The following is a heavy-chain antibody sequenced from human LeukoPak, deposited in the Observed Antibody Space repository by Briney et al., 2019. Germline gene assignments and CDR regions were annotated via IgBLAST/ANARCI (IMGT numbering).Heavy chain of an antibody. CDR2: ISTSGGSA. CDR1: GFTFSTYA. CDR3: AKSPEGEIRGVVMDY. J-gene: IGHJ4*02. D-gene: IGHD3-10*01. Sequence: GGSLRLSCAASGFTFSTYALNWVRQAPGKGLQWVSSISTSGGSAYYADSVKGRFTISRDNSKNTLYLQMNSLRAEDTAIYFCAKSPEGEIRGVVMDYWGQGTLVTVSS. V-gene: IGHV3-23*01.